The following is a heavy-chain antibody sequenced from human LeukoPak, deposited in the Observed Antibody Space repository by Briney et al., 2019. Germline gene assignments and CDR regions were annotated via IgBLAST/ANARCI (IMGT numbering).Heavy chain of an antibody. J-gene: IGHJ4*02. CDR1: GGSFSGYY. D-gene: IGHD6-13*01. CDR2: INHSGST. Sequence: SETLSLTCAVYGGSFSGYYWSWIRQPPGKGLEWIGEINHSGSTNYNPSLKSRVTISVDTSKNQSSLKLSSVTAADTAVYYCARHSRYSRPFDYWGQGTLVTVSS. CDR3: ARHSRYSRPFDY. V-gene: IGHV4-34*01.